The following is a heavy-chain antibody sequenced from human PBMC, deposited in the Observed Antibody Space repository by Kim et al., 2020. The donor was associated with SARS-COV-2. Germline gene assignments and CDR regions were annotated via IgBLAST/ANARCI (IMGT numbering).Heavy chain of an antibody. V-gene: IGHV4-4*02. Sequence: NYNPSLKSRVTISVDKSKNQFSLKLSSVTAADTAVYYCARGRFSKDWFDPWGQGTLVTVSS. D-gene: IGHD4-4*01. J-gene: IGHJ5*02. CDR3: ARGRFSKDWFDP.